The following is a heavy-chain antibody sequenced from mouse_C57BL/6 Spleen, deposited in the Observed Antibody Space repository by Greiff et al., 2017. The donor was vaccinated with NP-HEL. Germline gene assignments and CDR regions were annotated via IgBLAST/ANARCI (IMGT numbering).Heavy chain of an antibody. CDR3: ARRMGLRPYYYAMDY. Sequence: QVQLQQSGPELVKPGASVKISCKASGYTFTDYYINWVKQRPGQGLEWIGWIFPGSGSTYYNEKFKGKATLTVDKSSSTAYMLLSSLTSEDSAVYFCARRMGLRPYYYAMDYWGQGTSVTVSS. V-gene: IGHV1-75*01. CDR2: IFPGSGST. D-gene: IGHD2-4*01. J-gene: IGHJ4*01. CDR1: GYTFTDYY.